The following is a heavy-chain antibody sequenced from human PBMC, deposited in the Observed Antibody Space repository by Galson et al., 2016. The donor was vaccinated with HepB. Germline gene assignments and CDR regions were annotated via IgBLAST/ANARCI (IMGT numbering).Heavy chain of an antibody. CDR3: ARDRPGDFWSGYYREPYTPFDY. V-gene: IGHV3-30*04. J-gene: IGHJ4*02. Sequence: SLRLSCAASGFTFNNYAMHWLRQAPGEGLEWVAVISYNGNNAFYADSVKGRFTISRDNAKNSLFLQMNSLRDEDTAVYYCARDRPGDFWSGYYREPYTPFDYWGQGTQVTVSS. CDR2: ISYNGNNA. CDR1: GFTFNNYA. D-gene: IGHD3-3*01.